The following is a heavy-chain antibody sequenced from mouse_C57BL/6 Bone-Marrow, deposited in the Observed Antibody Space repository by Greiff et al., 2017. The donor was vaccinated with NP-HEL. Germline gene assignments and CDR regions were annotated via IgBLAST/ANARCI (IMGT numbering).Heavy chain of an antibody. Sequence: EVKLVESGGDLVKPGGSLKLSCAASGFTFSSYGMSWVRQTPDKRLEWVATISSGGSYTYYPDSVKGRFTISRDNSKNTLYLQMSSLKSEDRAMYYCARHPLYYCGSSPRFAYWGQGTLVTVSA. CDR3: ARHPLYYCGSSPRFAY. V-gene: IGHV5-6*02. D-gene: IGHD1-1*01. CDR2: ISSGGSYT. CDR1: GFTFSSYG. J-gene: IGHJ3*01.